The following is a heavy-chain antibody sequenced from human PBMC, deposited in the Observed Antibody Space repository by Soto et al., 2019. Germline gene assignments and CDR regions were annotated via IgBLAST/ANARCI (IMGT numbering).Heavy chain of an antibody. Sequence: GGSLRLSCAASGFTFSNYWMHWVRQAPGKGLVWVSGSNSDGSTTSYADSVKGRFTISRDNVKNTLFLQMISLRAEDTAVYYCGRLVYSGSRYVAYWGQGTLVTVSS. V-gene: IGHV3-74*01. CDR1: GFTFSNYW. D-gene: IGHD6-13*01. CDR3: GRLVYSGSRYVAY. J-gene: IGHJ4*02. CDR2: SNSDGSTT.